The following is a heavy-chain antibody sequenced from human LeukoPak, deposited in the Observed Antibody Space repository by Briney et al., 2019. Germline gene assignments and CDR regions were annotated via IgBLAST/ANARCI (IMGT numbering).Heavy chain of an antibody. V-gene: IGHV4-31*03. CDR3: ARAGVEMATITHYYFDY. J-gene: IGHJ4*02. CDR1: GGSISSGGYY. Sequence: SETLSLTCTVSGGSISSGGYYWSWIRQHPGKGLEWIGYIYYSGSTYHNPSLKSRVTISVDTSKNQFSLKLSSVTAADTAVYYCARAGVEMATITHYYFDYWGQGTLVTVSS. CDR2: IYYSGST. D-gene: IGHD5-24*01.